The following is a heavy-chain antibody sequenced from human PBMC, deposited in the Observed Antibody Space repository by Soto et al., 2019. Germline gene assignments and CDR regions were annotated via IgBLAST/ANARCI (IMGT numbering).Heavy chain of an antibody. Sequence: EVHMLESGGGLVQPGGSLRLACAASGFTFSSYALTWVRQAPGRGLEWVSSITGSGGGTYYADSVKGRFIISRDNSENTLYLQMNSMRAEDPALYSCAKDPNGDYVGALDDWGQGTLFTVSS. CDR2: ITGSGGGT. CDR3: AKDPNGDYVGALDD. V-gene: IGHV3-23*01. J-gene: IGHJ4*02. D-gene: IGHD4-17*01. CDR1: GFTFSSYA.